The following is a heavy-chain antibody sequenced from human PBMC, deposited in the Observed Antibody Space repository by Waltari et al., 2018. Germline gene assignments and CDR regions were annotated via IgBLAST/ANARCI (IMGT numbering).Heavy chain of an antibody. CDR1: GDSISSSRYY. CDR3: VRHARTTSGGKHFDH. D-gene: IGHD2-15*01. CDR2: MYYSGST. V-gene: IGHV4-39*01. J-gene: IGHJ4*02. Sequence: QLQLQESGPGLVKASETLSLTCTVSGDSISSSRYYSGWVRQPPGKGLEWIGNMYYSGSTYYNPSLKSRVTISGDTSKSQFSLKLSSVTAADTSMYYCVRHARTTSGGKHFDHWGQGMLVTVSP.